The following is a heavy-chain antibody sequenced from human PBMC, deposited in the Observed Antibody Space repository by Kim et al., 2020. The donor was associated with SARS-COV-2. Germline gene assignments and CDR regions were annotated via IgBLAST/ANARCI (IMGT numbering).Heavy chain of an antibody. Sequence: GGSLRLSCAASGFTFSSYSMNWVRQAPGKGLEWVSSISSSSSYIYYADSVKGRFTISRDNAKNSLYLQMNSLRAEDTAVYYCAGGDRYYYGMDVWGQGTTVTVSS. CDR2: ISSSSSYI. D-gene: IGHD3-10*01. J-gene: IGHJ6*02. CDR3: AGGDRYYYGMDV. V-gene: IGHV3-21*01. CDR1: GFTFSSYS.